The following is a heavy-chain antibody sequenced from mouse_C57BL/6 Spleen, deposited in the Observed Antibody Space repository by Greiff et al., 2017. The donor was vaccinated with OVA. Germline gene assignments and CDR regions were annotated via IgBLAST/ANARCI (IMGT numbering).Heavy chain of an antibody. CDR1: GFNIKNTY. CDR3: AFITTVVANFDY. J-gene: IGHJ2*01. Sequence: EVQRVESVAELVRPGASVKLSCTASGFNIKNTYMHWVKQRPEQGLEWIGRIDPANGNTKYAPKFQGKATITADTSSNTAYLQLSSLTSEDTAIYYCAFITTVVANFDYWGQGTTLTVSS. D-gene: IGHD1-1*01. CDR2: IDPANGNT. V-gene: IGHV14-3*01.